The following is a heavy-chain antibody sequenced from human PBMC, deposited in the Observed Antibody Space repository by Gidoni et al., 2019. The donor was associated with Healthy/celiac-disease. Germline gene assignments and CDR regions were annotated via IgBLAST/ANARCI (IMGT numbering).Heavy chain of an antibody. CDR3: AKDSGSYPDAFDI. V-gene: IGHV3-23*01. CDR1: GFTFSSYA. CDR2: ISGSGGST. J-gene: IGHJ3*02. D-gene: IGHD1-26*01. Sequence: EVQLLESGGGLVQPGGSLRLSCAASGFTFSSYAMSWVRQAPGKGLEWVSAISGSGGSTYYADSVKGRFTISRDNSKNPRYLQMNSLRAGDTAVYYWAKDSGSYPDAFDIWGQGTMVTVSS.